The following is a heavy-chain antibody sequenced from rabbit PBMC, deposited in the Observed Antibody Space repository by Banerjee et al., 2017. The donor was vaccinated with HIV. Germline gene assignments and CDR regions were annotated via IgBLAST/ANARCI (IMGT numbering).Heavy chain of an antibody. V-gene: IGHV1S40*01. CDR1: GFTLSSYW. D-gene: IGHD6-1*01. Sequence: QSLEESGGGLVKPGASLTLTCTASGFTLSSYWMYWVRQAPGKGLEWIGCIDGIGSGSTYYATWAKGRFTISKTSSTTVTLQMTSLTAADTATYFCARGTYGYAGYAYPTYFNLWGPGTLVTVS. J-gene: IGHJ4*01. CDR2: IDGIGSGST. CDR3: ARGTYGYAGYAYPTYFNL.